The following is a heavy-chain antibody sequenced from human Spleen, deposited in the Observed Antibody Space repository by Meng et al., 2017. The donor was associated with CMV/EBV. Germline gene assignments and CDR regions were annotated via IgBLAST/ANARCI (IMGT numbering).Heavy chain of an antibody. Sequence: GGSLRLSCAASGFSFSDYWMSWVRQAPGKGLEWVSYISSSSSTIYYADSVKGRFTISRDNARNSLYLQMNSLRAEDTAVYYCARGGWYSGALFDFWGQGTLVTVSS. CDR2: ISSSSSTI. CDR3: ARGGWYSGALFDF. V-gene: IGHV3-48*04. CDR1: GFSFSDYW. J-gene: IGHJ4*02. D-gene: IGHD6-19*01.